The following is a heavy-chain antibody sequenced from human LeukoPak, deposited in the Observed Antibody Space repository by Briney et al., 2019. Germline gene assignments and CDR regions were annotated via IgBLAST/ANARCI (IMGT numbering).Heavy chain of an antibody. V-gene: IGHV4-34*01. CDR2: INHSGST. J-gene: IGHJ4*02. CDR3: ANFGERGPLPPKQNFDS. CDR1: GGSFSGYY. D-gene: IGHD3-16*01. Sequence: SETLSLTCAVYGGSFSGYYWSWIRQPPGKGLEWIGEINHSGSTNYNPSLKSRVTISVDTSKNQFSLKLSSVTAADTAVYYCANFGERGPLPPKQNFDSGAREPRS.